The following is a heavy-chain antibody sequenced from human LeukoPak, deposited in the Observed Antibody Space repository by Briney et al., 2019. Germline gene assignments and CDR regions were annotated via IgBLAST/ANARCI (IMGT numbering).Heavy chain of an antibody. V-gene: IGHV4-59*01. CDR1: GGSISSYY. CDR3: ARVGDYCFDY. CDR2: IYYSGST. D-gene: IGHD2-21*02. Sequence: SETLSLTCTVSGGSISSYYWSWMRQPPGKGLEWIGYIYYSGSTNYNPSLKSRVTILIDTSKNQFSLKLSSVTAADTAVYYCARVGDYCFDYWGQGTLVTVSS. J-gene: IGHJ4*02.